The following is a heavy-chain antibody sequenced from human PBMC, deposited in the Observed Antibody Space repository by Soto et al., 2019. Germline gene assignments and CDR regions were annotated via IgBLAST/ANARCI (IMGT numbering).Heavy chain of an antibody. J-gene: IGHJ4*02. V-gene: IGHV3-30*18. CDR2: ISYDGSNK. D-gene: IGHD6-13*01. CDR3: AKTSNSSSWAYYFDY. CDR1: GFTFSSYG. Sequence: GGSLRLSCAASGFTFSSYGMHWVRQAPGKGLEWVAVISYDGSNKYYADSVKGRFTISRDNSKNTLYLQMNSLRAEDTAVYYCAKTSNSSSWAYYFDYWGQGTLVTVSS.